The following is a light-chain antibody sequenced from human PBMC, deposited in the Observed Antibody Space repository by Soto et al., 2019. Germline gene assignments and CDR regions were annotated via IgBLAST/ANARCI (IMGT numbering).Light chain of an antibody. CDR3: QRRSDWPIT. V-gene: IGKV3-11*01. CDR2: DAS. Sequence: EIVLTQSPATLSLSPGERATLSCRASQSLDSYLAWYQQKPGQPPRLLIYDASSRATGIPARFSGSGSGTDFTLTISSLESEDFAVYYCQRRSDWPITFGGGTKVDIK. J-gene: IGKJ4*01. CDR1: QSLDSY.